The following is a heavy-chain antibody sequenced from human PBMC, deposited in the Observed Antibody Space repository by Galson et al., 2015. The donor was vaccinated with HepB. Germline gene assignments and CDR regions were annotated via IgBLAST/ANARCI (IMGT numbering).Heavy chain of an antibody. J-gene: IGHJ4*02. CDR1: GFTFSSYG. CDR3: AKGGYSSGGTFDY. D-gene: IGHD6-19*01. V-gene: IGHV3-30*18. CDR2: ISYDGSNK. Sequence: SLRLSCAASGFTFSSYGMHWVRQAPGKGLECVAVISYDGSNKYYADSVKGRFTISRDNSKNTLYLQMNSLRAEDTAVYYCAKGGYSSGGTFDYWGQGTLVTVSS.